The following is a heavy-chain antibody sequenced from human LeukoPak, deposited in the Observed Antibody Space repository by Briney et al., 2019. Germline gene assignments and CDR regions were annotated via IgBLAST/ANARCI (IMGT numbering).Heavy chain of an antibody. CDR2: ISNPSSTR. D-gene: IGHD3-10*01. V-gene: IGHV3-11*04. Sequence: GGSLRLSCDASGFIFSVYYMSWVRQAPGKGLEWISYISNPSSTRYYGDSVKARFTISRDNAKNSLYLQMNSLRAEDTAVYYCARCGDGLPCDFDYWGQGTLVTVSS. CDR3: ARCGDGLPCDFDY. J-gene: IGHJ4*02. CDR1: GFIFSVYY.